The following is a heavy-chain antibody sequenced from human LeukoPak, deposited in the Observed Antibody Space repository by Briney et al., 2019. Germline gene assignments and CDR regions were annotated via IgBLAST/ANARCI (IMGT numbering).Heavy chain of an antibody. CDR2: IYTSGST. J-gene: IGHJ4*02. CDR3: ARQAFRRFFDY. CDR1: GGSISSYY. Sequence: TLSLTFTVSGGSISSYYWSWLRQPAGKGLEWIGRIYTSGSTNYNPSLKSRVTISVDTSKNQFSLKLSSVTAADAAVYYCARQAFRRFFDYWGQGTLVTVSS. V-gene: IGHV4-4*07.